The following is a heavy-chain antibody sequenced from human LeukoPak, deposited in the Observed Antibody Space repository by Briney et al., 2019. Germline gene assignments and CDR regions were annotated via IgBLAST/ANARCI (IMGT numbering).Heavy chain of an antibody. D-gene: IGHD2-15*01. CDR1: GGSFSGYY. CDR3: PRSSLPGWVVDY. CDR2: IYYSGST. Sequence: SETLSLTCAVYGGSFSGYYWSWIRQPPGKGLDWIGYIYYSGSTNYNPSLKSRVTISVDTSKNQFSLKLSSVTAADTAVYYCPRSSLPGWVVDYWGQGTLLTVSS. V-gene: IGHV4-59*01. J-gene: IGHJ4*02.